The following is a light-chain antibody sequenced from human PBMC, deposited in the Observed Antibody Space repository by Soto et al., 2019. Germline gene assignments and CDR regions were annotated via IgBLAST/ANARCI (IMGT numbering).Light chain of an antibody. Sequence: TQSPSSVSASVGDRVTITCRASQGISSSYLAWYQQKPGQAPRLLIYGASSRATGIPDRFSGSGSGTDFTLTISRLEPEDFAVYYCQQYGSSFTWTFGQGTKVDIK. V-gene: IGKV3-20*01. CDR3: QQYGSSFTWT. CDR2: GAS. CDR1: QGISSSY. J-gene: IGKJ1*01.